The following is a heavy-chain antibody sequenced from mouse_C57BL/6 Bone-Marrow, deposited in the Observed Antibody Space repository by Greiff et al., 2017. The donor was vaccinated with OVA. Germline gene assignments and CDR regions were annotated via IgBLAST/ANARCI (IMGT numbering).Heavy chain of an antibody. CDR3: ARRSTPYYFDY. CDR1: GFTFSDYG. D-gene: IGHD4-1*02. V-gene: IGHV5-17*01. Sequence: EVQVVESGGGLVKPGGSLKLSCAASGFTFSDYGMHWVRQAPEQGLEWVAYISSGSSTIYYADTVKGRFTISRDNAKNTLYLQLTSLRSEDTAMYYCARRSTPYYFDYWGQGTTLTVSS. J-gene: IGHJ2*01. CDR2: ISSGSSTI.